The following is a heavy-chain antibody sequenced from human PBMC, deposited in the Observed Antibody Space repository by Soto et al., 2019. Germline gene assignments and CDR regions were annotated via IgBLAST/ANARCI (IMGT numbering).Heavy chain of an antibody. V-gene: IGHV4-31*02. CDR1: GGSISSGGYY. Sequence: QVQLQESGPGLVKPSQTLSLTCTVSGGSISSGGYYWSWIRQHPGKGLEWIGYIYYSGSTYYNPSLKCRVTISVAPSKNHFSLKLSPLTAADTAVYYCARVTTVTRPYWYFDLWGRGTLVTVSS. CDR2: IYYSGST. CDR3: ARVTTVTRPYWYFDL. D-gene: IGHD4-17*01. J-gene: IGHJ2*01.